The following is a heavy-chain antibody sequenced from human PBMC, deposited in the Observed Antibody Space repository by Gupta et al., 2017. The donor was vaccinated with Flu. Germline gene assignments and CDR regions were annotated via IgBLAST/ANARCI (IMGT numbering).Heavy chain of an antibody. J-gene: IGHJ3*02. D-gene: IGHD1-1*01. CDR3: AKGANWAFEI. Sequence: EVQLLESGGGLAQPGGSLRLSCATSGFTFTNYAMRWVRQAPGKGLEWVSTVSGGGSNSYHADSVKGRFTISGDSSKKTVYLQMNSLRVEDTAIYYCAKGANWAFEIWGQGTMVTVSS. CDR1: GFTFTNYA. CDR2: VSGGGSNS. V-gene: IGHV3-23*01.